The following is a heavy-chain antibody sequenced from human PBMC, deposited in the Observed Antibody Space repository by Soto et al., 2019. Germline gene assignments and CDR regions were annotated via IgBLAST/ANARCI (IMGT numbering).Heavy chain of an antibody. D-gene: IGHD5-12*01. V-gene: IGHV3-33*01. CDR3: ARGHGVATTMGWFGP. J-gene: IGHJ5*02. Sequence: QVQLVESGGGVVQPGRSLRLSCAASGFTFSSYGIHWVRQAPGKGLEWVAVIYYDGSNKYYADSVKGRFTISRDNSKNTLYLQMTSLRAYDTAVYYCARGHGVATTMGWFGPWGQGPLVTVSS. CDR1: GFTFSSYG. CDR2: IYYDGSNK.